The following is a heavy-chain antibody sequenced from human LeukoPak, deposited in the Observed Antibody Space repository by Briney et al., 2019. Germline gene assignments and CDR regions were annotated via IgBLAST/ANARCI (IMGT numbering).Heavy chain of an antibody. Sequence: SETLSLTCTVSGGSISSSTFYWGWIRQPPGKGLEWIGSIYYSGSTYYNPSLKSRVTISVDTSKNQFSLKLSSVTAADTAVYYCARGGLITMVRGVMRWFDPWGQGTLVTVSS. CDR1: GGSISSSTFY. CDR2: IYYSGST. V-gene: IGHV4-39*07. CDR3: ARGGLITMVRGVMRWFDP. J-gene: IGHJ5*02. D-gene: IGHD3-10*01.